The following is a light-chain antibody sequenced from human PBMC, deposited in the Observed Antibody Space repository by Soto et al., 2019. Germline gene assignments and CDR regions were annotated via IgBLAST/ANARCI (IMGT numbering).Light chain of an antibody. CDR1: ALPKQY. CDR2: KDS. CDR3: QSADSSGTVV. V-gene: IGLV3-25*03. Sequence: SYELTQPPSVSVSPGQTARITCSGDALPKQYAYWYQQKPGQAPVLVIYKDSERPSGIPERFSGSSSGTTVTLTISGVQAEDEAGYYCQSADSSGTVVFGGGTQLTVL. J-gene: IGLJ2*01.